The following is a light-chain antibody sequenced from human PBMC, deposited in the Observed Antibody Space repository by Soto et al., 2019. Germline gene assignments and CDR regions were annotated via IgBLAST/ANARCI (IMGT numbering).Light chain of an antibody. V-gene: IGKV1-5*03. CDR3: QEYENFSPWT. Sequence: DIQMTQSPSIVSASVGDRVTITCRASQRIDTWLAWYQQKPGTAPKLLIYKATTLQSGVPSRFSGSGSGTEFTLAISSLEPDDFATYYCQEYENFSPWTFGQGTKVEVK. CDR2: KAT. CDR1: QRIDTW. J-gene: IGKJ1*01.